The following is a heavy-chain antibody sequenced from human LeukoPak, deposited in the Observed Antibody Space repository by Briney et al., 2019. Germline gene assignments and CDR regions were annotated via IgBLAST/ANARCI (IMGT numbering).Heavy chain of an antibody. CDR2: INPNSGGT. V-gene: IGHV1-2*06. D-gene: IGHD2-2*01. CDR3: ATEHDYCSSTSCYPSYFDY. Sequence: ASVKVSCKASGYTFTGYYMHWVRQAPGQGLEWMGRINPNSGGTNYVQKFQGRVTMTRDTSISTAYMELSRLRSDDTAVYYCATEHDYCSSTSCYPSYFDYWGQGTLVTVSS. CDR1: GYTFTGYY. J-gene: IGHJ4*02.